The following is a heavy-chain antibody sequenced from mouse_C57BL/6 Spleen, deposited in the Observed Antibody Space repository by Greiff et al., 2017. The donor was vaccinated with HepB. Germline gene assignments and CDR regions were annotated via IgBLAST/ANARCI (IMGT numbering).Heavy chain of an antibody. CDR3: AHYYGSSYGRYFDY. D-gene: IGHD1-1*01. V-gene: IGHV14-3*01. CDR2: IDPANGNT. J-gene: IGHJ2*01. Sequence: DVKLVESVAELVRPGASVKLSCTASGFNIKNTYMHWVKQRPEQGLEWIGRIDPANGNTKYAPKFQGKATITADTSSNTAYLQLSSLTSEDTAIYYCAHYYGSSYGRYFDYWGQGTTLTVSS. CDR1: GFNIKNTY.